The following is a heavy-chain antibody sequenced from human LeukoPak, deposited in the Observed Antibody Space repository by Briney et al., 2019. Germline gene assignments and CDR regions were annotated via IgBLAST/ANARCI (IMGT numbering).Heavy chain of an antibody. Sequence: GSLRLSCAASAFTFSSYSMNWVRQAPGKGLEWVSSISSSGGYIYYADSVKGRFTISRDNAKNSLYLQMSSLRAEDTAVYYCAREVGVVPGANHYYYYGMDVWGQGATVTVSS. V-gene: IGHV3-21*01. J-gene: IGHJ6*02. CDR2: ISSSGGYI. CDR3: AREVGVVPGANHYYYYGMDV. D-gene: IGHD4/OR15-4a*01. CDR1: AFTFSSYS.